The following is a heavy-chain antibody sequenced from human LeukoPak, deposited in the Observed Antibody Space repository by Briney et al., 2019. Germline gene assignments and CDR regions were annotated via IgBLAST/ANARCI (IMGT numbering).Heavy chain of an antibody. J-gene: IGHJ4*02. CDR1: GFTFSDYY. V-gene: IGHV3-11*01. Sequence: GGSLRLSCAASGFTFSDYYMSWIRQAPGKGLEWVSYISSIGSTIYYADSVKGRFTIARDNAKNSLYLQMNSLRAEDTAVYYCARGGEYSSSWYGNLNYWGQGTLVTVSS. CDR2: ISSIGSTI. CDR3: ARGGEYSSSWYGNLNY. D-gene: IGHD6-13*01.